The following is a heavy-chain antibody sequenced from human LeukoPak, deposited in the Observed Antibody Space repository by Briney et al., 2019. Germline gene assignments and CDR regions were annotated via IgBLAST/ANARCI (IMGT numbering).Heavy chain of an antibody. CDR3: ARDLGRQPDAFDI. D-gene: IGHD1-1*01. Sequence: ASVKVSCKASGYTFTGYYMHWVRQAPGQGLEWMGRINPNSGGTNYAQKFQGRVTMTRGTSISTAYMELSRLRSDDTAVYYCARDLGRQPDAFDIWGQGTMVTVSS. V-gene: IGHV1-2*06. CDR2: INPNSGGT. CDR1: GYTFTGYY. J-gene: IGHJ3*02.